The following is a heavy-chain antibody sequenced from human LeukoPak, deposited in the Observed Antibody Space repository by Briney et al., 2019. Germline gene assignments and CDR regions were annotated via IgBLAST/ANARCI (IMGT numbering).Heavy chain of an antibody. D-gene: IGHD2-15*01. Sequence: GGSLRLSCAASGFTFSSYSMNWVRQAPGKGLEWVSSISSSSSYIYYADSVKGRFTISRDNAKNSLYLQMNSLRAEDTAVYYCAKISTPEYCSGGSCYSPSFDYWGQGTLVTVSS. CDR2: ISSSSSYI. CDR3: AKISTPEYCSGGSCYSPSFDY. J-gene: IGHJ4*02. CDR1: GFTFSSYS. V-gene: IGHV3-21*01.